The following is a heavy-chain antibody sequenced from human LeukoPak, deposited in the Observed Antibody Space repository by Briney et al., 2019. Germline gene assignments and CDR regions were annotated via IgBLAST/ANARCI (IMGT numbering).Heavy chain of an antibody. CDR2: ISSSSSYI. Sequence: PGGPLRLSCAASGFTFSNYNMNWVRQAPGKGLEWVSSISSSSSYIYYADSVKGRFTISRDNTKNSLYLQMNSLRAEDTAVYYCARDSPYGTAGYWGQGTLVTVSS. J-gene: IGHJ4*02. CDR3: ARDSPYGTAGY. D-gene: IGHD2-8*02. V-gene: IGHV3-21*01. CDR1: GFTFSNYN.